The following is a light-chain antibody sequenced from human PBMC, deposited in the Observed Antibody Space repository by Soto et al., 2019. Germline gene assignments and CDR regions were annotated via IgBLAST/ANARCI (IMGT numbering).Light chain of an antibody. CDR1: QSISNN. Sequence: ETLMTQSPAHLSLSPGETATLSCRARQSISNNLAWYQQKLGQAPRLLIYGASTRATGIPARFSGSGSGTEFTLTISSLQSEDFAVYYCQQYHNWPPITFGQGTRLDIK. CDR3: QQYHNWPPIT. V-gene: IGKV3D-15*01. CDR2: GAS. J-gene: IGKJ5*01.